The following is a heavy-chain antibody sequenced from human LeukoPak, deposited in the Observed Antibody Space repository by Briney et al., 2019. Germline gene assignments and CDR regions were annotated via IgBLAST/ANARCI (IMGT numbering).Heavy chain of an antibody. CDR3: ARLRGNYFPDY. Sequence: SETLSLTCAVSGGSMTNYYWAWIRQPPGKGLEWIGYIYYSGSTNYNPSLKSRLTMSVDTSKNQFSLRLSSVTAADTAVYYCARLRGNYFPDYWGQGTLVTVSS. CDR2: IYYSGST. CDR1: GGSMTNYY. J-gene: IGHJ4*02. V-gene: IGHV4-59*01. D-gene: IGHD4-11*01.